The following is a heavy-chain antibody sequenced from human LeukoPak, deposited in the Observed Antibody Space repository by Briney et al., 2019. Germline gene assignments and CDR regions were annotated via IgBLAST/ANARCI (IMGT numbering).Heavy chain of an antibody. V-gene: IGHV3-21*06. D-gene: IGHD3-22*01. Sequence: GGSLRLSRVASGFTFSSYSMNWVRQAPGKGLEWLSSSSSSSSYKYYADSVKGRFTISRDNAKNSLYLQMNSLRAEDTAVYYCAREGDDSSGYHPDGFDYWGQGTLVTVSS. J-gene: IGHJ4*02. CDR3: AREGDDSSGYHPDGFDY. CDR1: GFTFSSYS. CDR2: SSSSSSYK.